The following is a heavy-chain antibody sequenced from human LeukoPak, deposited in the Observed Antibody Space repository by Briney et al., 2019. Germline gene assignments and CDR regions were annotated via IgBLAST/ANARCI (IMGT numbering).Heavy chain of an antibody. J-gene: IGHJ4*02. CDR2: IKSKTDGGTT. CDR1: GFTFSNAW. CDR3: TTDLEPPGVRVWFGAYYFDY. D-gene: IGHD3-10*01. Sequence: GGSLRLSCAASGFTFSNAWMSWVRQAPGKGLEWVGRIKSKTDGGTTDYAAPVKGRFTISRDDSKNTLYLQMNSLKTEDTAVYYCTTDLEPPGVRVWFGAYYFDYWGQGTLVTVSS. V-gene: IGHV3-15*01.